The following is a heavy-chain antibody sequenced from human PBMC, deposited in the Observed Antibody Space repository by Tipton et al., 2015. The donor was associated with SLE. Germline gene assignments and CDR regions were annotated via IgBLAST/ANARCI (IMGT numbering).Heavy chain of an antibody. CDR2: IYDDGST. CDR1: GGSIISSGYY. J-gene: IGHJ4*02. CDR3: ARQGAAGPGRPFGY. Sequence: LRLSCTVSGGSIISSGYYWGWVRQSPGKGLEWIGSIYDDGSTYYNASLKSRLTISVDTSKHQFSLKLSSVTAADTAVYYCARQGAAGPGRPFGYWGQGTLVTVSS. D-gene: IGHD6-13*01. V-gene: IGHV4-39*01.